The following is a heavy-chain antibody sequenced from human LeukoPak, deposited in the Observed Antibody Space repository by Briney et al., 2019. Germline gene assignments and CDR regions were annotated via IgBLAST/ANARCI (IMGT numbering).Heavy chain of an antibody. CDR1: GFTFSRYW. Sequence: GGSLRLSCAASGFTFSRYWMSWVRQAPGKGLEWVANIKQDGSEKYYVDSVKGRFTISRDNSKNTLYLQMNSLRAEDTAVYYCARTTEAHSWRTRYYDYYMDVWGRGTTVTVSS. J-gene: IGHJ6*03. CDR3: ARTTEAHSWRTRYYDYYMDV. CDR2: IKQDGSEK. V-gene: IGHV3-7*03. D-gene: IGHD6-13*01.